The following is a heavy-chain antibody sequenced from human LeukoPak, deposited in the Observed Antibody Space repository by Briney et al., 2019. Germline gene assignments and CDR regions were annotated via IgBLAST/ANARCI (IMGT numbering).Heavy chain of an antibody. D-gene: IGHD2-2*01. CDR1: GYTLTELS. CDR2: FDPEDGET. J-gene: IGHJ4*02. CDR3: ATVGGYCSSTSCDY. V-gene: IGHV1-24*01. Sequence: ASVKVSCKVSGYTLTELSMHWVRQAPGKGLEWMRGFDPEDGETIYAQKFQGRVTMTEDTSTDTAYMELSSLRSEDTAVYYCATVGGYCSSTSCDYWGQGTLVTVSS.